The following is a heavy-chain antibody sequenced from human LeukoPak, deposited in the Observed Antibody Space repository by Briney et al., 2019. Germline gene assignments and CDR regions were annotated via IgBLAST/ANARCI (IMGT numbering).Heavy chain of an antibody. CDR2: IQYDESTK. J-gene: IGHJ4*02. CDR3: ARESGTVVAGTLDY. D-gene: IGHD6-19*01. V-gene: IGHV3-30*02. Sequence: PGGSLRLSCAASGITFSTSGMHWVRQAPGKGLEWLTFIQYDESTKYYADSVKGRFTISRDNSKNTLYLQMNSLRAEDTAVYFCARESGTVVAGTLDYWGQGTPVTASS. CDR1: GITFSTSG.